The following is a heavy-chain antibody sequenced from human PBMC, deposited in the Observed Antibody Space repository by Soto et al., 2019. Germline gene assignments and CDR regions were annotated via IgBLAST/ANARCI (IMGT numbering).Heavy chain of an antibody. CDR3: AREPPGEI. J-gene: IGHJ4*02. Sequence: QVQLVESGGGVVQPGRSLRLSCAASGFAFSSYAMDWVRQAPGKRLEWVAVISYDGSNKYYADSVKGRFTISRDNSKNTLYLQMNSLRAEDTAVYYCAREPPGEIWGQGTLVTVSS. V-gene: IGHV3-30-3*01. CDR2: ISYDGSNK. CDR1: GFAFSSYA.